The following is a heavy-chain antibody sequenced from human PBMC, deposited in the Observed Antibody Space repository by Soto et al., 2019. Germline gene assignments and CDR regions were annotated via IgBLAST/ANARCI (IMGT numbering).Heavy chain of an antibody. CDR2: IIPIFGTA. CDR3: ARVLRIAVADNYYYYGMDV. Sequence: QVQLVQSGAEVKKPGSSVTVSCKASGGTFSSYAISWVRQAPGQGLEWMGGIIPIFGTANYAQKSQGRVTITADKSTSTAYMELSSLRPEDTAVYYCARVLRIAVADNYYYYGMDVWGQGTTVTVSS. CDR1: GGTFSSYA. D-gene: IGHD6-19*01. V-gene: IGHV1-69*06. J-gene: IGHJ6*02.